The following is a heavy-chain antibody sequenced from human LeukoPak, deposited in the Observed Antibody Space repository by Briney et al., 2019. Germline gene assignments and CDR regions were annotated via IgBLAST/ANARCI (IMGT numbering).Heavy chain of an antibody. CDR2: QRGSGGST. CDR1: GFTFSSYA. CDR3: AKDPWTCYYDSSGPS. J-gene: IGHJ4*02. V-gene: IGHV3-23*01. Sequence: GGSLRLSCAASGFTFSSYAMSWARQAPGKGLEWVLAQRGSGGSTHYADSVKGRFTISRDNSKNTLYLQMNSLRAEDTAVYYCAKDPWTCYYDSSGPSWGQGTLVTVSS. D-gene: IGHD3-22*01.